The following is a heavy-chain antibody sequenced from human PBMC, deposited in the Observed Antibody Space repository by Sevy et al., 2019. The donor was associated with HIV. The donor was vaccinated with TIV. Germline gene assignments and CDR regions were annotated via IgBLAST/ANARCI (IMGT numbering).Heavy chain of an antibody. D-gene: IGHD3-22*01. CDR1: GYTFTEYY. CDR3: ARMGDHFDTSGYYPLKY. CDR2: INPQTGGT. V-gene: IGHV1-2*02. Sequence: ASVKVSCKASGYTFTEYYVHWLRQAPGQGLEWMGWINPQTGGTYFAKKFQVRDTLTTATSINAVYMELSGLKFDDTAVFYCARMGDHFDTSGYYPLKYWGLGTLVSVSS. J-gene: IGHJ4*02.